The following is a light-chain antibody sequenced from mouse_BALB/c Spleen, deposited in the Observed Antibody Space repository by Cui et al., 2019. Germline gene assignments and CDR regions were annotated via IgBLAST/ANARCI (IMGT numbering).Light chain of an antibody. V-gene: IGKV10-94*01. CDR1: QNINVW. CDR2: KAS. CDR3: QQGQSYPWT. J-gene: IGKJ1*01. Sequence: DIQMNQSPSSLPAPLGDTITITCHASQNINVWLSWYQQKPGNIPKLLIYKASNLHTGVPARFSGSGSGTGFTLTISSLQPEDIATYYCQQGQSYPWTFGGGTKLEIK.